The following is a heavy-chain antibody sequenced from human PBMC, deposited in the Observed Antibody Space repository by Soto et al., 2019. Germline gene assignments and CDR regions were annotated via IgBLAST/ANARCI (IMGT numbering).Heavy chain of an antibody. Sequence: QVHLVESGGGVVQPGTSLRLSCVGSGFTFRSYVIHWVRQAPGKGLEWVALTSYDGSNNFYGDSVKGRFTISRDNARNTLELQIDSLRLEDTALYYCARWGTTGGLDVWGQGTLVSVSS. CDR1: GFTFRSYV. CDR3: ARWGTTGGLDV. J-gene: IGHJ4*02. V-gene: IGHV3-33*05. D-gene: IGHD3-16*01. CDR2: TSYDGSNN.